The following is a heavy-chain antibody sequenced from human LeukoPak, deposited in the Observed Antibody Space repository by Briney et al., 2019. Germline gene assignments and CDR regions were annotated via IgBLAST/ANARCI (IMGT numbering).Heavy chain of an antibody. CDR3: TRGDFYYYNPMDV. V-gene: IGHV1-2*02. CDR1: GYTFTGYY. Sequence: ASVKVSCKASGYTFTGYYIHWVRQAPGQGLEWMGWINPNSGGTNYAQKFQGRVTMTRDTSISTAYMELSRLRSDDTAVYYCTRGDFYYYNPMDVWGQGTTVTVSS. J-gene: IGHJ6*02. CDR2: INPNSGGT.